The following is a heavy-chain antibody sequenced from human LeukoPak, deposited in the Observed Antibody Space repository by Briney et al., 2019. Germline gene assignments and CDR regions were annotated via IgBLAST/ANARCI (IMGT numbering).Heavy chain of an antibody. Sequence: GGSLRLSCAASGFTVSSNYMSWVRQAPGKGLEWDSVIYSGGSTYYADSVKGRFTISRDNSKNTLYLQMNSLRAEDTAVYYCVRIAGKRGFDYWGQGTLVTVSS. V-gene: IGHV3-66*02. D-gene: IGHD1-26*01. CDR1: GFTVSSNY. J-gene: IGHJ4*02. CDR3: VRIAGKRGFDY. CDR2: IYSGGST.